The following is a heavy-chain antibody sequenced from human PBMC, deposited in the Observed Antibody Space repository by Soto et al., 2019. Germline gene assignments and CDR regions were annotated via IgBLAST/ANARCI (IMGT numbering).Heavy chain of an antibody. J-gene: IGHJ4*02. CDR2: ISYDGSNK. CDR1: GFTFNTYG. V-gene: IGHV3-30*18. Sequence: QVQLVESGGGVVQPGRSLRLSCAASGFTFNTYGMHWVRQAPGKGLEWVALISYDGSNKYYADSVEGRFTISRDNSKNTLCLQMNSLRPEDTAVYYCAKDRSSGWMYEFYFDYWGQGTLVTVSS. D-gene: IGHD6-19*01. CDR3: AKDRSSGWMYEFYFDY.